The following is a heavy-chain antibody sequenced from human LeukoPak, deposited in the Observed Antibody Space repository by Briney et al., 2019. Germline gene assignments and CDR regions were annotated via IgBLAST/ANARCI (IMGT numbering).Heavy chain of an antibody. J-gene: IGHJ6*02. CDR1: GFTFSNAW. D-gene: IGHD3-9*01. CDR3: TAGIYFDTYGMGF. Sequence: GGSLRLSCATSGFTFSNAWMVWVRQAPGKGLEWVSRIKSKASGGTTDYAAPAQGRFTISRDDSKNTLYLHMNSLKTEDTAVYYCTAGIYFDTYGMGFWGQGTTVTVSS. V-gene: IGHV3-15*01. CDR2: IKSKASGGTT.